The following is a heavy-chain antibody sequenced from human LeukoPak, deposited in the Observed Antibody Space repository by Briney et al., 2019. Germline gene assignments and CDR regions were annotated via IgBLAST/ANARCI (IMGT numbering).Heavy chain of an antibody. Sequence: GGSLRLSCAASGFTFSSYAMSWVRQAPGKGLEWVSAISGSGGSTYYADSVKGRFTISSDNSKNTLYLQMNSLRAEDTAVYYCAKGGSKQKGFDYWGQGTLVTVSS. CDR3: AKGGSKQKGFDY. CDR1: GFTFSSYA. J-gene: IGHJ4*02. V-gene: IGHV3-23*01. CDR2: ISGSGGST. D-gene: IGHD3-16*01.